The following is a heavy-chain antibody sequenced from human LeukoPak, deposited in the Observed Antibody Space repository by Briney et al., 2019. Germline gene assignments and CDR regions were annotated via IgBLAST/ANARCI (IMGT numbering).Heavy chain of an antibody. J-gene: IGHJ6*02. V-gene: IGHV3-48*03. CDR1: GFTFSSYE. Sequence: GGSLHLSCAASGFTFSSYEMNWVRPAPGKGLEWVSYISSSGSSIYYADSVKGRFTISRDNAKNSLYLQMNSLRAEDTAVYYCARDPRCSSMSCYRSSFYGMDVWGQGTTVTVSS. CDR3: ARDPRCSSMSCYRSSFYGMDV. CDR2: ISSSGSSI. D-gene: IGHD2-2*01.